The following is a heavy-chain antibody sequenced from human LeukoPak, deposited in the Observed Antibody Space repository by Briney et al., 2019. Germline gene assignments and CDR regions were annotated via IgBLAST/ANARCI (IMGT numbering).Heavy chain of an antibody. D-gene: IGHD3-3*01. CDR2: INKDGTEK. CDR1: GFTFSDYW. J-gene: IGHJ6*03. CDR3: AKEGRITIFGVANYYYYYMDV. Sequence: PGGSLRLSCAGSGFTFSDYWVDWVRQAPGKGLEWVANINKDGTEKNYLESVKGRFTISRDNSKNTLYLQMNSLRAEDTAVYYCAKEGRITIFGVANYYYYYMDVWGKGTTVTVSS. V-gene: IGHV3-7*01.